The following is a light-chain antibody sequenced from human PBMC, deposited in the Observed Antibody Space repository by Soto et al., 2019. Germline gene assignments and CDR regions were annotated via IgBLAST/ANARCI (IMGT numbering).Light chain of an antibody. V-gene: IGKV1-33*01. CDR2: DAS. CDR3: QQYENLPT. Sequence: DVQMTQSPSSLSTSVGDRVTITCQASQNINNYLNWYQQKPGRAPKLLIYDASNLEAGVPSRFRGSGSGTDFTFTISRLQPEDIATYYCQQYENLPTFGQGTRLEIK. J-gene: IGKJ5*01. CDR1: QNINNY.